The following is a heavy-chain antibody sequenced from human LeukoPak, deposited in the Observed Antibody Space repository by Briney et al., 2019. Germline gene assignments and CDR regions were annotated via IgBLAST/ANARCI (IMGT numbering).Heavy chain of an antibody. J-gene: IGHJ6*02. CDR1: GFTFGDHA. CDR3: TRGPIQVWLYYGMDG. CDR2: VRSKAYGGTT. Sequence: GALRLSCTASGFTFGDHAMGWVRPAPGKGLEWVGFVRSKAYGGTTEYAASVKGRFIISRDDSKSIAYLQMNSLKTEDTAVYYCTRGPIQVWLYYGMDGWGQGTTVIVSS. D-gene: IGHD5-18*01. V-gene: IGHV3-49*04.